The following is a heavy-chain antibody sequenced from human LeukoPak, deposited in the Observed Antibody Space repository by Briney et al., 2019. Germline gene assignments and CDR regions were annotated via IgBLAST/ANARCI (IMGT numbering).Heavy chain of an antibody. CDR3: AKVYDSSGYYYRPDRYYFDY. D-gene: IGHD3-22*01. J-gene: IGHJ4*02. CDR2: ISGSGGST. Sequence: GGSLRLSCAASGFTFSSYAMSWVRQAPGKGLEWVSAISGSGGSTYYADSVKGRFTISRDNSKNTLYLQMNSLRAEDTAVYYCAKVYDSSGYYYRPDRYYFDYWGQGTLVTVSS. V-gene: IGHV3-23*01. CDR1: GFTFSSYA.